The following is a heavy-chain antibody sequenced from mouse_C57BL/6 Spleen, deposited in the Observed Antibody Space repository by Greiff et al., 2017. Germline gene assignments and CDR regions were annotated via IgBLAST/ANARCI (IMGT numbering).Heavy chain of an antibody. CDR3: ARALYDGYYSFFDY. CDR1: GFTFSSYA. CDR2: ISDGGSYT. J-gene: IGHJ2*01. Sequence: DVKLVESGGGLVKPGGSLKLSCAASGFTFSSYAMSWVRQTPEKRLEWVATISDGGSYTYYPDNVKGRFTISRDNAKNNLYLQMSHLKSEDTAMYYCARALYDGYYSFFDYWGQGTTLTVSS. V-gene: IGHV5-4*03. D-gene: IGHD2-3*01.